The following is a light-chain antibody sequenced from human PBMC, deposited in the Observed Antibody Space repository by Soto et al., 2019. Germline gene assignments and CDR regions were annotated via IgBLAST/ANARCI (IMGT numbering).Light chain of an antibody. V-gene: IGLV2-23*01. CDR2: EGS. CDR3: CSYAGSSTLVV. CDR1: NSDIGNFNL. J-gene: IGLJ2*01. Sequence: QSALTQPASVSGSPGQSITISCTGSNSDIGNFNLVSWYQHHPGKAPKLLISEGSKRPSGISPRFSGSKSGSTASLTISGLQAEDEAVYYCCSYAGSSTLVVFGGGTKVTVL.